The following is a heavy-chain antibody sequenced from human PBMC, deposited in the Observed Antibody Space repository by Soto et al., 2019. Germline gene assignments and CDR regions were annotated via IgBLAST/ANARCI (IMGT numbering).Heavy chain of an antibody. Sequence: SETLSLTCAVYGGSFSGYYWSWIRQPPGKGLEWIGEINHSGSTNYNPSLKSRVTISVDTSKNQFSLKLSSVTAADTAVYYCARRKLELRAKILYFDYWGQGTLVTVSS. CDR1: GGSFSGYY. V-gene: IGHV4-34*01. CDR2: INHSGST. J-gene: IGHJ4*02. CDR3: ARRKLELRAKILYFDY. D-gene: IGHD1-7*01.